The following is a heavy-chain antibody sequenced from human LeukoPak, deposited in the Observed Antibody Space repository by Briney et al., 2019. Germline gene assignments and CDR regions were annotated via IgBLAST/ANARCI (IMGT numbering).Heavy chain of an antibody. CDR3: AKGDIVVVPAAMTPYYYYVMDV. CDR2: ISGSGGST. D-gene: IGHD2-2*01. J-gene: IGHJ6*02. CDR1: GFTFSSYA. V-gene: IGHV3-23*01. Sequence: PGGSLRLSCAASGFTFSSYAMSWIRQDPGRGREGVSAISGSGGSTYYADSVKGRFTISRDNSKNTLYLQMNSLGAEDTAVYYCAKGDIVVVPAAMTPYYYYVMDVWGQGTTVTVSS.